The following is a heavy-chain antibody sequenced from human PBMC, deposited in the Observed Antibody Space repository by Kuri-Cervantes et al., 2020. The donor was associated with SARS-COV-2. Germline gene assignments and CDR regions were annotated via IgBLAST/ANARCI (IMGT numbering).Heavy chain of an antibody. CDR3: ARVRCSSTSCYSPSDY. J-gene: IGHJ4*02. CDR2: IRYDGSNK. V-gene: IGHV3-30*02. CDR1: GFTFSSYG. D-gene: IGHD2-2*02. Sequence: GESLKISCAASGFTFSSYGMHWVRQAPGKGLEWVAFIRYDGSNKYYADSVKGRFTISRDNSKNTLYLQMNSLRAEDTAVYYCARVRCSSTSCYSPSDYWGQGTLVTVSS.